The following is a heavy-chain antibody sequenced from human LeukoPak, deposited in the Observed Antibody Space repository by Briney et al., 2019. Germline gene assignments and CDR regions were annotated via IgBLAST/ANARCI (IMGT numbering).Heavy chain of an antibody. V-gene: IGHV3-74*01. CDR3: TRDEAVGAPFDY. CDR1: GFTFSNYW. CDR2: ITSDGSST. D-gene: IGHD1-26*01. Sequence: PGGSLRLSCVASGFTFSNYWMHWVRQAPGKGLVWVSRITSDGSSTSYADSVKGRFTISRDNAKNTLYPHMNSLRAEDTAVYYCTRDEAVGAPFDYWGQGTLVTVSS. J-gene: IGHJ4*02.